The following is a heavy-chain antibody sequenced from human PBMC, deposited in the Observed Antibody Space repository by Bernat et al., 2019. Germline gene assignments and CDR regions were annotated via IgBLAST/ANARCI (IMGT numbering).Heavy chain of an antibody. Sequence: QLQLQESGPGLVKPSETLSLTCTVSGGSISISSYYWGWVRQPPGKGLEWIGSVFYRGSIYYSPSLKSRATISVDTYKNQFSLRVTSVTAADTAVYYCARHADQLDLRWAFDIWSLGTRVTVSS. CDR3: ARHADQLDLRWAFDI. D-gene: IGHD4-23*01. CDR2: VFYRGSI. J-gene: IGHJ3*02. CDR1: GGSISISSYY. V-gene: IGHV4-39*01.